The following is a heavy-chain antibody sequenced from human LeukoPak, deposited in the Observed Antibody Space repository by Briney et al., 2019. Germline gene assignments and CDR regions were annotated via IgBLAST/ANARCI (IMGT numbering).Heavy chain of an antibody. CDR2: IIPIFGTA. CDR3: ASPSGPTGKYFSY. CDR1: GGTFSSYA. D-gene: IGHD3-10*01. Sequence: ASVKVPCKASGGTFSSYAISWVRQAPGQGLEWMGGIIPIFGTANYAQKFQGRVTITADESTSTAYMELSSLRSEDTAVYYCASPSGPTGKYFSYWGQGTLVTVSS. J-gene: IGHJ4*02. V-gene: IGHV1-69*01.